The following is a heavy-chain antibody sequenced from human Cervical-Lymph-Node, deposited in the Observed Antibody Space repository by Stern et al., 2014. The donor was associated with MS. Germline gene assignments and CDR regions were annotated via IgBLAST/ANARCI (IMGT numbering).Heavy chain of an antibody. D-gene: IGHD7-27*01. V-gene: IGHV1-3*04. CDR2: INTGNGKT. CDR1: GFTFTNYA. Sequence: QDQLVQSGAEVKKPGASVKVSCKASGFTFTNYAMHWVRQAPGQRLEWMGWINTGNGKTKYSQKFQGRVTITRDTSASTAYMELSSLTSEDTAVYYCARNWATDYWGQGTLVTVSS. J-gene: IGHJ4*02. CDR3: ARNWATDY.